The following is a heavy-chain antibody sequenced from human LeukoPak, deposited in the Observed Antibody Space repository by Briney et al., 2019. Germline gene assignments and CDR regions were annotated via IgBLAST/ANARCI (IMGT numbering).Heavy chain of an antibody. CDR3: ARDPIGYYYYGMDV. CDR2: ISSSGSTI. V-gene: IGHV3-11*04. CDR1: GFTFSDYY. J-gene: IGHJ6*02. Sequence: GSLRLSCAASGFTFSDYYMSWIRQAPGKGLEWVSSISSSGSTIYYADSVKGRFTISRDNAKNSLYLQMNSLRAEDTAVYYCARDPIGYYYYGMDVWGQGTTVTVSS.